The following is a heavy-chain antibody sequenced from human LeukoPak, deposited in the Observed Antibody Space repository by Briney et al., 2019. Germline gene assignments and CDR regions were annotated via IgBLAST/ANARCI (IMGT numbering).Heavy chain of an antibody. J-gene: IGHJ4*02. V-gene: IGHV4-61*02. D-gene: IGHD2-15*01. CDR1: GGSISSGSYY. CDR3: ARGKVVAADFDY. Sequence: PSQTLSLTCTVSGGSISSGSYYWSWIRQPAGKGLEWIGRIYTSGSTNYNPSLKSRVTIPVDTSKNQFSLKLSSVTAADTAVYYCARGKVVAADFDYWGQGTLVTVSS. CDR2: IYTSGST.